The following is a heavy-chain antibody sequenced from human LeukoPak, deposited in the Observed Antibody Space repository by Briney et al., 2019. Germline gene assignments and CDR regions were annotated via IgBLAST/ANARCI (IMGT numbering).Heavy chain of an antibody. Sequence: GASVKVSCKASGYTFTLYYMHWVRQAPGQGLEWMGTINPSGGSTHYAQRFQGRVTMTTDTSTSIVYMELRSLRSDDTAVYYCARDLGYCSSTSCHRNWFDPWGQGTLVTVSS. CDR2: INPSGGST. CDR1: GYTFTLYY. CDR3: ARDLGYCSSTSCHRNWFDP. V-gene: IGHV1-46*01. J-gene: IGHJ5*02. D-gene: IGHD2-2*01.